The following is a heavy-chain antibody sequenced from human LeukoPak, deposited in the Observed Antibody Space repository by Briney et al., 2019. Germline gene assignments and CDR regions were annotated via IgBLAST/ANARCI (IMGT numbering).Heavy chain of an antibody. V-gene: IGHV1-69*05. J-gene: IGHJ6*03. D-gene: IGHD4-17*01. Sequence: ASVKVSCKASGGTFSSYAISWVRQAPGQGLEWMGRIIPIFGTANYAQKFQGRVTITTDEPTSTAYMELSSLRSEDTAVYYCAGDKDDYGDYYYYMDVWGKGTTVTVSS. CDR2: IIPIFGTA. CDR3: AGDKDDYGDYYYYMDV. CDR1: GGTFSSYA.